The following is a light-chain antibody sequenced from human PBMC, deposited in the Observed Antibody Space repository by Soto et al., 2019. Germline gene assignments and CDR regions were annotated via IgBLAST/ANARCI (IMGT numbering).Light chain of an antibody. Sequence: EIVLTQSPGTPSLSPGERATLSCRASQSVSSSYLAWYQQKPGQAPRLLIYGASNRATGIPDRFSVSASGTDFTLTISRLEPEDSAVYYCQHYGTSALFGPGTKVDIK. CDR1: QSVSSSY. CDR3: QHYGTSAL. J-gene: IGKJ3*01. CDR2: GAS. V-gene: IGKV3-20*01.